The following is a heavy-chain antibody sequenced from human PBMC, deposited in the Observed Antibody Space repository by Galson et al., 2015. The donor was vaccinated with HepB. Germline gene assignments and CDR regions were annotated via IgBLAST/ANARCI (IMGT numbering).Heavy chain of an antibody. D-gene: IGHD2-2*01. CDR2: IRSRAFGGTT. CDR3: TRGLPFFCSGTSCPTPPFDS. J-gene: IGHJ4*02. Sequence: SLRLSCAASGFTFGDYAITWFRQAPGKGLEWVGFIRSRAFGGTTEDAASVKGRFTFPRDDSKSTAYLQMNNLKPEDTAVYYCTRGLPFFCSGTSCPTPPFDSWGQGSRVTVSS. CDR1: GFTFGDYA. V-gene: IGHV3-49*03.